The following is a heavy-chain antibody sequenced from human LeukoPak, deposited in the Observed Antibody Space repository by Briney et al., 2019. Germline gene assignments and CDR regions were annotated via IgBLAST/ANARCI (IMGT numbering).Heavy chain of an antibody. J-gene: IGHJ4*02. CDR3: ARDARGWSGFDY. D-gene: IGHD3-3*01. Sequence: PSETLSLTCSVSGGSLSSYYWSWIRQPAGKGREWIGRIYTTGNTDYNPSLKSRATMSVDTSKNQFSLNLSSVTAADTAVYYCARDARGWSGFDYWGQGTLVTVSS. V-gene: IGHV4-4*07. CDR1: GGSLSSYY. CDR2: IYTTGNT.